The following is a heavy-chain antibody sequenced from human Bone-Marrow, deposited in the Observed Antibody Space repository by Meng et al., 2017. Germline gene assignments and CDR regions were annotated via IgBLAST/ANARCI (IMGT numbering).Heavy chain of an antibody. D-gene: IGHD3-10*01. Sequence: ASAKVFCKASGYTFTSYTTSWVRRAPGQGLQWMGWISAYNGNTNYAQKLQGRVTMTTDTSTSTAYMEQMSLKSDDTAVYYCARDSGYGSGSYYNVGSYYNGMDVWGQGTTVTVSS. J-gene: IGHJ6*02. CDR3: ARDSGYGSGSYYNVGSYYNGMDV. CDR1: GYTFTSYT. V-gene: IGHV1-18*01. CDR2: ISAYNGNT.